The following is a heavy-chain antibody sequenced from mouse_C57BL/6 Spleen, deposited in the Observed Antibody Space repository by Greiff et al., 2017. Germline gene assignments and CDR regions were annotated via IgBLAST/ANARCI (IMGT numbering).Heavy chain of an antibody. D-gene: IGHD1-1*01. CDR1: GYTFTSYW. Sequence: QVQLQQPGAELVRPGSSVKLSCKASGYTFTSYWMHWVKQRPIQGLEWIGNIDPSDSETHYNQKFKDKATLTVDKSSSTAYMQLSSLSSEDSAVYYGARGGYDSGSSYYWYFDVGGTGTTVTVSS. CDR3: ARGGYDSGSSYYWYFDV. V-gene: IGHV1-52*01. J-gene: IGHJ1*03. CDR2: IDPSDSET.